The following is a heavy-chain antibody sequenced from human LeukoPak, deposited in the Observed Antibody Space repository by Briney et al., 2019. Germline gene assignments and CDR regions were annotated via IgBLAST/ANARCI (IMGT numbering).Heavy chain of an antibody. CDR1: GVSISSGDYY. D-gene: IGHD3-22*01. V-gene: IGHV4-30-4*01. CDR3: ARPYYYDSRIDP. Sequence: SETLSLTCTVSGVSISSGDYYWRWIRQPPGKGLEWIAYMYYSGSTYYNPSLKSRVTMSADTSKNQLSLKLSSVTAADTAVYYCARPYYYDSRIDPWGQGILVTVSS. CDR2: MYYSGST. J-gene: IGHJ5*02.